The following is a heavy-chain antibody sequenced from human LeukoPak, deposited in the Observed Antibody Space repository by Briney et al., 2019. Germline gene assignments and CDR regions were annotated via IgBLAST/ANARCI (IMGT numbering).Heavy chain of an antibody. CDR2: IYYSGST. Sequence: SETPSLTCTVSGGSISSGGYYWSWIRQHPGKGLEWIGYIYYSGSTYYNPSLKSRVTISVDTSKNQFSLKLSSVTAADTAVYYCAGAVWFGEPHYFDYWGQGTLVTVSS. CDR3: AGAVWFGEPHYFDY. D-gene: IGHD3-10*01. J-gene: IGHJ4*02. V-gene: IGHV4-30-4*08. CDR1: GGSISSGGYY.